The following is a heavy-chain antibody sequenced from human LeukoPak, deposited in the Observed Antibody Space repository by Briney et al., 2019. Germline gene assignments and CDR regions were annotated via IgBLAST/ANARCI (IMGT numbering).Heavy chain of an antibody. CDR3: ARDGGGYDSSGYYQYYFDY. J-gene: IGHJ4*02. D-gene: IGHD3-22*01. V-gene: IGHV1-2*02. Sequence: ASVKVSCKASGYSFTGHYIHWVRQAPGQGLEWMGWLNPNSGGTKFAQKFQARVTLTRDTSISTAYMELSRLRSDDTAVYYCARDGGGYDSSGYYQYYFDYWGQGTLVTVSS. CDR1: GYSFTGHY. CDR2: LNPNSGGT.